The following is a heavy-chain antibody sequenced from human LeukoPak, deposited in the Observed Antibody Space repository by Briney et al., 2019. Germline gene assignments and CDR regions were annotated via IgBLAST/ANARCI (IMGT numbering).Heavy chain of an antibody. CDR1: GFTFSSYT. CDR2: INSRGSTI. D-gene: IGHD6-13*01. Sequence: GGSLRLSCAASGFTFSSYTMNWLRQAPGKGLGCVSYINSRGSTISYADSVKGRFTISRDNAKNSLYLQMNSLRAEDTAVYYCARYWSSWSADFWGQGTLVTVSS. CDR3: ARYWSSWSADF. V-gene: IGHV3-48*01. J-gene: IGHJ4*02.